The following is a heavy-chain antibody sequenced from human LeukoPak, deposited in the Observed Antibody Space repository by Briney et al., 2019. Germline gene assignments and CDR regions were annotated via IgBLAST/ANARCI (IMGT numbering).Heavy chain of an antibody. CDR3: ASLDYDSSGYASDY. V-gene: IGHV4-59*01. D-gene: IGHD3-22*01. CDR1: GGSISSYY. Sequence: SETLSLTCIVSGGSISSYYWSWIRQPPGKGLEWIGYIYYSGSTNYNPSLKSRVTISVDTSKNQFSLKLSSVTAADTAVYYCASLDYDSSGYASDYWGQGTLVTVSS. J-gene: IGHJ4*02. CDR2: IYYSGST.